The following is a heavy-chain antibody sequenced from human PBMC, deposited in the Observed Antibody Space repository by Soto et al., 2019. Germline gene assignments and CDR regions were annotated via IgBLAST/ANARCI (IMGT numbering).Heavy chain of an antibody. Sequence: LSLTCTVSGGSISSYYWSWIRQPPGKGLEWIGYIYYSGSTNYNPSLKSRVTISVDTSKNQFSLKLSSVTAADTAVYYCARGGDYYGSGSYYDGNWFDPWGRGTLVTVSS. J-gene: IGHJ5*02. CDR2: IYYSGST. CDR3: ARGGDYYGSGSYYDGNWFDP. D-gene: IGHD3-10*01. CDR1: GGSISSYY. V-gene: IGHV4-59*01.